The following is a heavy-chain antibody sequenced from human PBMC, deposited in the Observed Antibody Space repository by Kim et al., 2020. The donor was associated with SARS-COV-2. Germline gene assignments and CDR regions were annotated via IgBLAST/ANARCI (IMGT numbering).Heavy chain of an antibody. CDR2: ISWNSGSI. J-gene: IGHJ3*02. D-gene: IGHD3-22*01. Sequence: GGSLRLSCAASGFTFDDYAMHWVRQAPGKGLEWVSGISWNSGSICYADSVKGRFTISRDNAKNSLYLQMNRLRAEDTALYYCAKNMSATYYYGSSGHGDAFDIWGQGTMVTVSS. V-gene: IGHV3-9*01. CDR1: GFTFDDYA. CDR3: AKNMSATYYYGSSGHGDAFDI.